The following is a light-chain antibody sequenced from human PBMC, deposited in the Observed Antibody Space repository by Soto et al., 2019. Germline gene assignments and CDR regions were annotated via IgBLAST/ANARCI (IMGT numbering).Light chain of an antibody. CDR1: SSNIGSNT. V-gene: IGLV1-44*01. Sequence: QLVLTQPPSASGTPGQRVTISCSGSSSNIGSNTVNCYQQLPGTAPKLLIYSNNQRPSGVPDRFSGSKSGTSASLAISGLQSEDEADYYCAAWDDSLNGWVFGGGTKLTVL. CDR2: SNN. CDR3: AAWDDSLNGWV. J-gene: IGLJ3*02.